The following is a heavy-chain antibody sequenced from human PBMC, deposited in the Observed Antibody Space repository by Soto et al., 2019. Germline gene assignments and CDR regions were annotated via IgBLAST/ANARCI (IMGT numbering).Heavy chain of an antibody. D-gene: IGHD1-26*01. CDR2: IIPILGSA. V-gene: IGHV1-69*01. CDR1: GGTFSSYA. CDR3: ASRERVDAFDI. Sequence: QVQLVQSGAEVKKPGSSVKVSCKASGGTFSSYAISWVRQAPGQGLEWMGGIIPILGSANYAQKFQDRVTITADESTSTTYMELSSLRSEDAAVYYCASRERVDAFDIWGQGTRVTVSS. J-gene: IGHJ3*02.